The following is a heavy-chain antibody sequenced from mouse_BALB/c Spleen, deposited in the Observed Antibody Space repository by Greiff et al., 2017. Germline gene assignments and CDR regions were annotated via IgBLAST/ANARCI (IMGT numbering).Heavy chain of an antibody. D-gene: IGHD1-1*01. Sequence: VQLVESGPGLVAPSQSLSITCTVSGFSLTGYGVNWVRQPPGKGLEWLGMIWGDGSTDYNSALKSRLSISKDNSKSQVFLKMNSLQTDDTARYYCARGPPDYYGSSYGYFDVWGAGTTVTVSS. CDR1: GFSLTGYG. CDR2: IWGDGST. J-gene: IGHJ1*01. CDR3: ARGPPDYYGSSYGYFDV. V-gene: IGHV2-6-7*01.